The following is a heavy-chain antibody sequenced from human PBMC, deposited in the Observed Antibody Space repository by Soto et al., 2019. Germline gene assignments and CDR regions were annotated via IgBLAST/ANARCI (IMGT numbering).Heavy chain of an antibody. Sequence: GGSLRLSCAASGFTFSSYAMSWVRQAPGRGLEWVSAISGSGGSTYYADSVKGRFTISRDNSENTLYLQMNSLRAEDTTVYYCAKDLRYSSYWGQGTLVTVSS. J-gene: IGHJ4*02. CDR1: GFTFSSYA. CDR3: AKDLRYSSY. D-gene: IGHD6-13*01. CDR2: ISGSGGST. V-gene: IGHV3-23*01.